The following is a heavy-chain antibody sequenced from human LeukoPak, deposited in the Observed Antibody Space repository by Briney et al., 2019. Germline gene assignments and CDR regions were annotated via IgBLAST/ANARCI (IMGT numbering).Heavy chain of an antibody. CDR3: VRADGYCGSTSCYSSNWFDP. J-gene: IGHJ5*02. D-gene: IGHD2-2*01. V-gene: IGHV4-59*01. CDR2: IYYSGST. CDR1: GGSISSYY. Sequence: SETLSLTCTVSGGSISSYYWSWIRQPPGKGLEWIGYIYYSGSTNYNPSLRSRVTISVDTSKNQFSLKLSSVTAADTAVYYCVRADGYCGSTSCYSSNWFDPWGQGTLVTVSS.